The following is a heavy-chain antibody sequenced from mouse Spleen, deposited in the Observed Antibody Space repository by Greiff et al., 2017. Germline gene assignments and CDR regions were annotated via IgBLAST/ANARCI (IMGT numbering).Heavy chain of an antibody. CDR2: INSNGGST. J-gene: IGHJ4*01. Sequence: EVHLVESGGGLVKPGGSLKLSCAASGFTFSSYAMSWVRQTPEKRLEWVAAINSNGGSTYYPDTVKDRFTISRDNAKNTLYLQMSSLRSEDTALYYCARGPLENYAMDYWGQGTSVTVSS. CDR1: GFTFSSYA. V-gene: IGHV5-6-2*01. CDR3: ARGPLENYAMDY.